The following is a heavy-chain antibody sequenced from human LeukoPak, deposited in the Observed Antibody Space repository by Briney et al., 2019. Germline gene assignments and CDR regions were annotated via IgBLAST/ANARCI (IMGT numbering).Heavy chain of an antibody. CDR1: GVSISSGGYS. CDR3: ARWGYSYIFDY. Sequence: SETLSLTCAVSGVSISSGGYSWSWIRQPPGKGLEWIGYIYHSGSTYYNPSLKSRVTISVDRSKNQFSLKLSSVTAADTAVYYCARWGYSYIFDYWGQGTLVTVSS. V-gene: IGHV4-30-2*01. J-gene: IGHJ4*02. D-gene: IGHD5-18*01. CDR2: IYHSGST.